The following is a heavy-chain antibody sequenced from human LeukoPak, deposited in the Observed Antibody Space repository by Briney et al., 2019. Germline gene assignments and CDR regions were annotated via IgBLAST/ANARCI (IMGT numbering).Heavy chain of an antibody. CDR3: ARAPGYCSSTSCYTFPNYYYGMDV. D-gene: IGHD2-2*02. CDR1: GYSFTSYW. CDR2: IYPGDSDT. Sequence: KDGESLKISCKGSGYSFTSYWIGWVRQMPGKGLERMGIIYPGDSDTRYSPSFQGQVTISADKSISTAYLQWSSLKASDTAMYYCARAPGYCSSTSCYTFPNYYYGMDVWGQGTTVTVSS. J-gene: IGHJ6*02. V-gene: IGHV5-51*01.